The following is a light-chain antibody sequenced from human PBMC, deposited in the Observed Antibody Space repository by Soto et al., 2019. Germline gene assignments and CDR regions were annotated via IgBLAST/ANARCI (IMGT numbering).Light chain of an antibody. Sequence: QSVLTQPPSVSGAPGQRVTISCTGSSSNIGAGYDVHWFQHLPGTAPKLLIYDNTNRPSGVPDRFSGSRSGTSASLAITGLQAEDEADYYCQSYDSSLSVVVFGGGTKLTVL. CDR1: SSNIGAGYD. CDR3: QSYDSSLSVVV. CDR2: DNT. V-gene: IGLV1-40*01. J-gene: IGLJ2*01.